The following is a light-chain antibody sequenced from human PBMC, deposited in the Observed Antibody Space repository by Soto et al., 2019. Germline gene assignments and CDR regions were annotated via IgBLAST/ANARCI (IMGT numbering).Light chain of an antibody. Sequence: DIVMTQSPDYLAVSLGERATINCQSSQSILYSSNNQNYLAWYQQKPGQPPRLLIYWASTREAGVPDRFSGSGSGTDFILSISSLQAEDVAVYYCQQYYISPPTFGGGTKVEIK. CDR3: QQYYISPPT. CDR1: QSILYSSNNQNY. V-gene: IGKV4-1*01. CDR2: WAS. J-gene: IGKJ4*01.